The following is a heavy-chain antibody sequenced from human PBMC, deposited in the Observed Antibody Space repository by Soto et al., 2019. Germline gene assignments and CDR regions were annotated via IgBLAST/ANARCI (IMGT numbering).Heavy chain of an antibody. CDR3: ARGVGAYYYSLDV. CDR2: IYPGDSDT. Sequence: GESPKISCKGSGYTFTSYWIGWVRQMPGKGLEWMGIIYPGDSDTRYSPSFQGQVTISADKSISTAYLQWSSLKASDTAIYYCARGVGAYYYSLDVWGQGTTVTVSS. V-gene: IGHV5-51*01. J-gene: IGHJ6*02. D-gene: IGHD3-10*01. CDR1: GYTFTSYW.